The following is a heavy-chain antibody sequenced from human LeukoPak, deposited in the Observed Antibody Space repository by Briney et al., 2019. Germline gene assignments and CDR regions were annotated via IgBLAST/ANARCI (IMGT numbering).Heavy chain of an antibody. Sequence: QPGGSLRLSCAASGFTFSSYAMSWVRQAPGKGLEWVSSVSGSGGYTYYAGSVKGRFTISRDNSKNTLYLQMNSLRAEDTAIYYCAKDRPNYYDSSGHYYRRDVDYWGQGTLVTVSS. J-gene: IGHJ4*02. CDR3: AKDRPNYYDSSGHYYRRDVDY. CDR1: GFTFSSYA. D-gene: IGHD3-22*01. CDR2: VSGSGGYT. V-gene: IGHV3-23*01.